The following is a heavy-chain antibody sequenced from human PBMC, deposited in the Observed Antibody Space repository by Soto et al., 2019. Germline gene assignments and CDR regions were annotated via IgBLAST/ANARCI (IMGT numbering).Heavy chain of an antibody. CDR3: SRDDSDWFFN. V-gene: IGHV1-24*01. CDR1: GYTLTELS. CDR2: FDPEDGET. J-gene: IGHJ4*02. Sequence: ASVKVSCKVSGYTLTELSMHWVRQAPGKGLEWMGGFDPEDGETIYAQKFQGRVTMTEDTSTDTAYMELNNLESEDTAVYYCSRDDSDWFFNWGRGTLVTVSS. D-gene: IGHD3-9*01.